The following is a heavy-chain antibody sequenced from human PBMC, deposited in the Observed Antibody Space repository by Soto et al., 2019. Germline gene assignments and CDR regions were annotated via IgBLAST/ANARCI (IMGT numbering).Heavy chain of an antibody. J-gene: IGHJ6*02. Sequence: QVQLVEAGGGVVQPGRALRLSCGASGLTFNSHGMHWVRQAPGKGLEWVAVISYEGSNNFYAESVKVRFTIPRDNSKNTIFLQTNRLRREDAPVYYGAIGAEYKLLSCEYFYGRDVWGQGASVTVTS. CDR2: ISYEGSNN. V-gene: IGHV3-30*03. D-gene: IGHD2-15*01. CDR3: AIGAEYKLLSCEYFYGRDV. CDR1: GLTFNSHG.